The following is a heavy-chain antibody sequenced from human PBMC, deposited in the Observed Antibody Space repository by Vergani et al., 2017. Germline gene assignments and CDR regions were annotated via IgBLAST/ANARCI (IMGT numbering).Heavy chain of an antibody. CDR3: ARDSYYYDSSGEERYNWFDP. Sequence: VQLVESGGGLVQPGGSLRLSCAASGFTFSSYSMNWVRQAPGKGLEWVSYISSSSSTIYYADSVKGRFTISRDNAKNSLYLQMNSLRDEDTAVYYCARDSYYYDSSGEERYNWFDPWGQGTLVTVSS. CDR1: GFTFSSYS. CDR2: ISSSSSTI. J-gene: IGHJ5*02. D-gene: IGHD3-22*01. V-gene: IGHV3-48*02.